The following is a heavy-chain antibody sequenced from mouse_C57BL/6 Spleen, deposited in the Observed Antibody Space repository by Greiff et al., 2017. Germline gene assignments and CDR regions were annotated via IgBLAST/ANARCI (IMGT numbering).Heavy chain of an antibody. CDR3: TRSAITTVVVDY. CDR1: GYTFTSYW. V-gene: IGHV1-5*01. Sequence: VQLQQSGTVLARPGASVKMSCKTSGYTFTSYWMHWVKQRPGQGLEWIGAIDPGNSDTSYNQKFKGKAKLTAVTSASTAYVELSSLTNEDSAVYFCTRSAITTVVVDYWGQGTTLTVSS. D-gene: IGHD1-1*01. CDR2: IDPGNSDT. J-gene: IGHJ2*01.